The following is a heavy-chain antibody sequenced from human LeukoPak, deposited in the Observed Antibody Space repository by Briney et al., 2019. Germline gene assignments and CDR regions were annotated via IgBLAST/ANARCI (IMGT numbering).Heavy chain of an antibody. CDR2: INHSGST. Sequence: PSETLSLTCAVYGGSFSGYYWSWTRQPPGKGLEWIGEINHSGSTNYNPSLKSRVTISVDTSKNQFSLKLSSVTAADTAVYYCARRAQVWGQGTLVTVSS. J-gene: IGHJ4*02. CDR1: GGSFSGYY. V-gene: IGHV4-34*01. CDR3: ARRAQV.